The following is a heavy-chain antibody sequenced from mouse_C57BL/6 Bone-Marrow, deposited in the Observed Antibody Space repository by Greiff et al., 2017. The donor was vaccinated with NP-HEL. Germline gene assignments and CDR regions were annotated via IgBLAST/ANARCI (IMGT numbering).Heavy chain of an antibody. D-gene: IGHD1-1*01. J-gene: IGHJ1*03. V-gene: IGHV14-4*01. CDR2: IDPENGDT. CDR3: EACVYYFNGCIAD. Sequence: VQLQQSGAELVRPGASVKLSCTASGFNIKDDYMHWVKQRPEQGLEWIGWIDPENGDTEYASKFQGKATITADTSSNTAYLQLSSLASEDTAVYYSEACVYYFNGCIADWGTGTTVTVSS. CDR1: GFNIKDDY.